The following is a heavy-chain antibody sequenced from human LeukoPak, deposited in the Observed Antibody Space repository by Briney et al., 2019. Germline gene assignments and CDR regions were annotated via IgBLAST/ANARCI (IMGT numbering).Heavy chain of an antibody. D-gene: IGHD6-19*01. CDR3: AREYSSGWNWFDP. V-gene: IGHV3-53*01. Sequence: GGSLRLSCAASGFTVSSNYMSWVRQAPGKGLEWVSVIYSGGSTYYADSVKGRFTIFRDNSKNTLYLQMNSLRAEDTAVYYCAREYSSGWNWFDPWGQGTLVTVSS. J-gene: IGHJ5*02. CDR2: IYSGGST. CDR1: GFTVSSNY.